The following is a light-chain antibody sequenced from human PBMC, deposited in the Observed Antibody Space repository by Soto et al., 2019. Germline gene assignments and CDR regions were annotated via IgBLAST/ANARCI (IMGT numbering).Light chain of an antibody. CDR1: SSDVGRYNL. Sequence: QSVLTQPASVSGSPGQSITISCPGTSSDVGRYNLVSWCQQHPGKAPKVMISEGSKRPSGVSNDFSGSKSGNTASLTISGLQAEDDTDYSCCSYANVTHVLFGGGTKVTVL. J-gene: IGLJ2*01. CDR3: CSYANVTHVL. CDR2: EGS. V-gene: IGLV2-23*01.